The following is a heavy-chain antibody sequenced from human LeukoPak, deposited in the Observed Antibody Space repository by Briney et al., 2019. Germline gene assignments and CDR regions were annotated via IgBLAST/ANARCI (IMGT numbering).Heavy chain of an antibody. CDR3: ARSRMGTDYYFDY. V-gene: IGHV1-69*13. D-gene: IGHD1-7*01. J-gene: IGHJ4*02. Sequence: ASVKVSCKASGGTFSSYAISWVRQAPGQGLEWMGGIIPIFGTANYAQKFQGRVTITADESTSTAYMGLSSLRSEDTAVYCCARSRMGTDYYFDYWGQGTLVTVSS. CDR1: GGTFSSYA. CDR2: IIPIFGTA.